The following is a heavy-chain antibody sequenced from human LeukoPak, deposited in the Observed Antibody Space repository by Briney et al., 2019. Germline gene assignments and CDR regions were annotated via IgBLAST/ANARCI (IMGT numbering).Heavy chain of an antibody. V-gene: IGHV3-30*18. CDR3: AKDDYGDYTGGYYYYMDV. CDR2: ISYDGSNK. J-gene: IGHJ6*03. CDR1: GFTFSSYG. Sequence: PGGSLRLSCAASGFTFSSYGMHWVRQAPGKGLEWVAVISYDGSNKYYADSVKGRFTISRDNSKNTLYLQMNSLRAEDTAVYYCAKDDYGDYTGGYYYYMDVWGKGTTVTVSS. D-gene: IGHD4-17*01.